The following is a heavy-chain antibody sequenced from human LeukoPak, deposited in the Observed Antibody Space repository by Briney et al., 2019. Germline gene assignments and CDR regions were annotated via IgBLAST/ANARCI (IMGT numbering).Heavy chain of an antibody. D-gene: IGHD3-3*01. CDR3: ARMDRYYDFWSGYYVYYFDY. V-gene: IGHV3-11*06. CDR2: ISSSSSYT. Sequence: PGGSLRLSCASSGFTFSDYYMSWTRQAPGKGLEWVSYISSSSSYTNYADSVKGRFTISRDNAKNSLYLQMNSLRAEDTAVYYCARMDRYYDFWSGYYVYYFDYWGQGTLVTVSS. CDR1: GFTFSDYY. J-gene: IGHJ4*02.